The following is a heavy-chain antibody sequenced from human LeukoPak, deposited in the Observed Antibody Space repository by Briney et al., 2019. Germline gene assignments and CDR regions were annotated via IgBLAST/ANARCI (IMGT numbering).Heavy chain of an antibody. Sequence: SETLSLTCAVYGGSFSGYYWGWIRQPPGKGLEWIGSMYYSGSTYYNPSLKSRVTISVDTSKNQFSLKLSSVTAADTAVYYCARGGGYDSSDYPPYYFDYWGQGTLVTVSS. CDR2: MYYSGST. V-gene: IGHV4-34*01. D-gene: IGHD3-22*01. CDR3: ARGGGYDSSDYPPYYFDY. J-gene: IGHJ4*02. CDR1: GGSFSGYY.